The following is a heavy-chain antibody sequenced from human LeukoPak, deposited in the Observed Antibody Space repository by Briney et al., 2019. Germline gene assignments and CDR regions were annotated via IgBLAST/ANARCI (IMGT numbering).Heavy chain of an antibody. D-gene: IGHD3-16*01. Sequence: NASETLSLTCTVSGGSISSSSHYWGWIRQPPGKGLEWIGYIYYSGSTNYNPSLKSRVTISVDTSKNQFSLKLSSVTAADTAVYYCARGVVITFGGAADYWGQGTLVTVSS. J-gene: IGHJ4*02. CDR3: ARGVVITFGGAADY. CDR2: IYYSGST. CDR1: GGSISSSSHY. V-gene: IGHV4-61*05.